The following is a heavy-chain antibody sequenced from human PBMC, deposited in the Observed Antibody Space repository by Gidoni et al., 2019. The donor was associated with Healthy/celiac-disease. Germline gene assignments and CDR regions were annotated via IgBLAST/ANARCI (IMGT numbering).Heavy chain of an antibody. V-gene: IGHV4-4*07. D-gene: IGHD1-1*01. J-gene: IGHJ6*02. CDR3: ARDGTGTTDYYYYDMDV. CDR2: IYTSGST. Sequence: QVQLQESSPGLVKPSETLSLTCTVPGGSIISYYWSWLRQPAGKGLEWIGHIYTSGSTNYSPSLKSRVTMSVDASKNQFSLKLSSVAAADTAVYYCARDGTGTTDYYYYDMDVWGQGTTVTVSS. CDR1: GGSIISYY.